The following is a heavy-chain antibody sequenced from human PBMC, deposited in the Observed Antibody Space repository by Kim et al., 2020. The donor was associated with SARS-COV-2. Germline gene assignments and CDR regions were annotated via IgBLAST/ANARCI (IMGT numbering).Heavy chain of an antibody. Sequence: GGSLRLSCAASGFALSDAWMSWVRQAPGKGLEWVGRIKSRTDGGTSDYAAPVKGRFIISRDDSENTVYLQMNSLKSEDTAVYYCSTDPHRDYFWGAFHSFYWGQGTLVTVSS. CDR3: STDPHRDYFWGAFHSFY. CDR2: IKSRTDGGTS. CDR1: GFALSDAW. J-gene: IGHJ4*02. D-gene: IGHD3-16*01. V-gene: IGHV3-15*01.